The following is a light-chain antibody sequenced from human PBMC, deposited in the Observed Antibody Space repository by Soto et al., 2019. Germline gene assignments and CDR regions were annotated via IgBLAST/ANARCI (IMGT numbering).Light chain of an antibody. CDR1: QSMSSSY. CDR3: QQYGSSPLT. J-gene: IGKJ3*01. Sequence: EIVLTQSPATLSLSPGESATLSCRASQSMSSSYLAWYQQKPGQAPRLVIYGASSRATGIPDRFSGSGSGTEFTLAISRLEPEDFAVYYCQQYGSSPLTFGPGTKVDIK. V-gene: IGKV3-20*01. CDR2: GAS.